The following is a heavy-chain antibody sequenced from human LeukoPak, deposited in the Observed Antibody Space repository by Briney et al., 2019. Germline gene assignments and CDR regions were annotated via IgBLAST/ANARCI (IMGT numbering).Heavy chain of an antibody. J-gene: IGHJ4*02. Sequence: SETLSLTCAVYGGSFSGYYWSWIRQPPGKRLEWIGEINHSGSTNYNPSLKSRVTISVDTSKNQFSLKLSSVTAADTAVYYCARLEKLSSGYYFDYWGQGTLVTVSS. CDR1: GGSFSGYY. V-gene: IGHV4-34*01. D-gene: IGHD3-22*01. CDR2: INHSGST. CDR3: ARLEKLSSGYYFDY.